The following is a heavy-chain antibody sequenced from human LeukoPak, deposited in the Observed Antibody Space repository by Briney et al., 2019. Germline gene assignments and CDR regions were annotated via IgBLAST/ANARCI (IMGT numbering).Heavy chain of an antibody. CDR3: ATHYDSSGYRHLDH. D-gene: IGHD3-22*01. Sequence: GGSLRLSCAASGFTFSSYAMSWVRQAPGKGLEWVSAISGSGGSTYYADSVKGRFDISRDNSKNTVYLQMSSLTADDTAVYYCATHYDSSGYRHLDHWGQGILVTVSS. J-gene: IGHJ4*02. CDR2: ISGSGGST. CDR1: GFTFSSYA. V-gene: IGHV3-23*01.